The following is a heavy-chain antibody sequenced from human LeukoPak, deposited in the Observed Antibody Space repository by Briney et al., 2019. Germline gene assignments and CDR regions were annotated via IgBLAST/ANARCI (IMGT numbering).Heavy chain of an antibody. Sequence: PSETLSLTCAVSGYSISSSNWWGWIRQPPGKGLEWIGYIYYSGSTYYNPSLKSRVTMSVDTSKNQFSLKLSSVTAVDTAVYYCARFYYGSRSPGVFDYWGQGTLVTVSS. CDR2: IYYSGST. D-gene: IGHD3-10*01. V-gene: IGHV4-28*01. CDR1: GYSISSSNW. J-gene: IGHJ4*02. CDR3: ARFYYGSRSPGVFDY.